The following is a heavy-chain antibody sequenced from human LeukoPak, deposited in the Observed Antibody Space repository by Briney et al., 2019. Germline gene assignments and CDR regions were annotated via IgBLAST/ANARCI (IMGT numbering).Heavy chain of an antibody. J-gene: IGHJ5*02. V-gene: IGHV4-34*01. CDR1: GGSFSGYY. CDR3: ARAVFNWNYAGRFGTKIGGFDP. CDR2: INHSGST. D-gene: IGHD1-7*01. Sequence: SETLSLTCAVYGGSFSGYYWSWIRQPPGKGLEWIGEINHSGSTNYNPSLKSRVTISVDTSKNQFSLKLSSVTAADTAVYYCARAVFNWNYAGRFGTKIGGFDPWGQGTLVTVSS.